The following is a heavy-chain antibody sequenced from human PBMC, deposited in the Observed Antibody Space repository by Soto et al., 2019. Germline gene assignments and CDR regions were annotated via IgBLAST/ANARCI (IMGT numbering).Heavy chain of an antibody. CDR2: IIPLLDVT. D-gene: IGHD3-10*01. CDR3: ARDSGTVGYDDS. J-gene: IGHJ4*02. CDR1: GGTFSTYT. Sequence: QVQLVQSGAEVKKPGSSVKVSCKASGGTFSTYTINWVRQAPGQGLEWMGRIIPLLDVTNNAQRFQGRVTITADKSTSTVYMEPTSLTSQDTAVYYCARDSGTVGYDDSWGQGTLVTVSS. V-gene: IGHV1-69*08.